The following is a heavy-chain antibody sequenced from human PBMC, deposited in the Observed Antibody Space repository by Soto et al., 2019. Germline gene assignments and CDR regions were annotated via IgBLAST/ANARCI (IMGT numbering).Heavy chain of an antibody. J-gene: IGHJ4*02. D-gene: IGHD6-13*01. V-gene: IGHV2-5*02. CDR1: GFSLTTSGMN. CDR3: AHSEGSSCLCDS. Sequence: QITLKESGPTLVRPTQPLTLTCTFSGFSLTTSGMNVGWIRQPPGKPLEFLALIYWDDDKRYSPSLKHRLTITKDTSKNQVILTTTDMDPVDTATYDSAHSEGSSCLCDSWGQGALVTVSS. CDR2: IYWDDDK.